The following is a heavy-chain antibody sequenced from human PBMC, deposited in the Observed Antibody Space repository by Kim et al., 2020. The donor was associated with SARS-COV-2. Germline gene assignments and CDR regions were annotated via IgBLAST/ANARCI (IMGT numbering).Heavy chain of an antibody. Sequence: SGPTLVKPTQTLTLTCTFSGFSLSTSGMCVSWIRQPPGKALEWLARIDWDDDKFYSTSLKTRLTISKDTSKNQVVLTMTNMDPVDTATYYCARIRCSCSSASCQAAYLDYWGQGTLVTVSS. CDR3: ARIRCSCSSASCQAAYLDY. V-gene: IGHV2-70*17. D-gene: IGHD2-2*01. J-gene: IGHJ4*02. CDR1: GFSLSTSGMC. CDR2: IDWDDDK.